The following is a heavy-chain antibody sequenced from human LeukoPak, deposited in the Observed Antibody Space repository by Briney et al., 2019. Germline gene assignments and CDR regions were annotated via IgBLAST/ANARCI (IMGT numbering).Heavy chain of an antibody. CDR1: GYAFTSYG. Sequence: ASVKVSCKASGYAFTSYGVSWVRQAPGQGLEWMGWISDYNGNTNYAQKLQGRVTMTTDTSTSTAYMELRSLRSDDTAVYYCARNEGSYYNFWSGFYIWGQGTLVTVSS. CDR2: ISDYNGNT. V-gene: IGHV1-18*01. D-gene: IGHD3-3*01. J-gene: IGHJ4*02. CDR3: ARNEGSYYNFWSGFYI.